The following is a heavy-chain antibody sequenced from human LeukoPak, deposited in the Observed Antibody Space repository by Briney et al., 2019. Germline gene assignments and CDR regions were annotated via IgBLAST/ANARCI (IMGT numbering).Heavy chain of an antibody. CDR1: GFTFSHYG. CDR2: ISYDGSDK. V-gene: IGHV3-33*06. CDR3: AKDAQRGFDYSNSLQN. J-gene: IGHJ1*01. Sequence: GGSLRLSCAASGFTFSHYGMHWVRQTPGAGLEWVAVISYDGSDKYYAKSVKGRFTISRDNSKNSLFLQMNSLRAEDTAVYYCAKDAQRGFDYSNSLQNWGQGILVTVST. D-gene: IGHD4-11*01.